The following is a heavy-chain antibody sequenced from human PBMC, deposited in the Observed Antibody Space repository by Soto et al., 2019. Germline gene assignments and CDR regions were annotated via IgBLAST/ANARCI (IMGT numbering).Heavy chain of an antibody. V-gene: IGHV4-4*07. CDR3: ARGQRFSDWFDP. Sequence: SETLSLTCSVSGGTISGYYWTWIRQPAGKGLEWIGRIYSSGNTKYNPSLHSRVTMSLDTSNNQFSLRLTSVTAADTAVYYCARGQRFSDWFDPWGQGTLVTVSS. D-gene: IGHD3-3*01. CDR2: IYSSGNT. J-gene: IGHJ5*02. CDR1: GGTISGYY.